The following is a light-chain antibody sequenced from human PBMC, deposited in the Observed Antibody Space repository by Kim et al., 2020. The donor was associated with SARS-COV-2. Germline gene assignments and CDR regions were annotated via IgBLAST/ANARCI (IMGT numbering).Light chain of an antibody. J-gene: IGKJ4*01. CDR2: SAS. CDR1: HSVSSN. V-gene: IGKV3-15*01. CDR3: QEYDKWPALN. Sequence: EIVLKQSPATLSVSPGARVTLSCRVGHSVSSNLAWYQQKPGQAPRLLIYSASTRATGVPDRFSGTGAGTEFTLTINSLQSEDFAVYYCQEYDKWPALNFGGGTKVDIK.